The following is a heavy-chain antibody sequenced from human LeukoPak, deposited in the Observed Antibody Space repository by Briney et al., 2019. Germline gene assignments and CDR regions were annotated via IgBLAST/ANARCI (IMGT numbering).Heavy chain of an antibody. J-gene: IGHJ3*02. Sequence: SLTLSLTCAVYGGSFSGYYWSWIRQPPGKGLEWIGEINHSGSTNYNPSLKSRVTISVDTSKNQFSLELSSVTAADTAVYYCARDSSGYLRAFDIWGQGTMVTVSS. CDR1: GGSFSGYY. CDR3: ARDSSGYLRAFDI. CDR2: INHSGST. D-gene: IGHD3-22*01. V-gene: IGHV4-34*01.